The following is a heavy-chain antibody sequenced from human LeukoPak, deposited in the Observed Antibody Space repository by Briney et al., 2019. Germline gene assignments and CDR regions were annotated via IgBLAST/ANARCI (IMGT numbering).Heavy chain of an antibody. V-gene: IGHV1-2*04. CDR1: GYTFTGYY. CDR2: INPNSGGT. D-gene: IGHD3-22*01. Sequence: ASVKVSCKASGYTFTGYYMHWVRQAPGQGLEWMGWINPNSGGTNYAQKFQGWVTMTRDTSISTAYMELSRLRSDDTAVYYCAGTSIYDSSGYYFRYFDYWGQGTLVTVSS. J-gene: IGHJ4*02. CDR3: AGTSIYDSSGYYFRYFDY.